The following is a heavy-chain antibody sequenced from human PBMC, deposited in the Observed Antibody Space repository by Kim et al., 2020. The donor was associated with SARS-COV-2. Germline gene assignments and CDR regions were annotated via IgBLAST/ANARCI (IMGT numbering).Heavy chain of an antibody. CDR1: GGSISSGGYY. V-gene: IGHV4-31*03. CDR3: ARGADFDWLSYFDY. J-gene: IGHJ4*02. Sequence: SETLSLTCTVSGGSISSGGYYWSWIRQHPGKGLEWIGYIYYSGSTYYNPSLKSRVTISVDTSKNQFSLKLSSVTAADTAVYYCARGADFDWLSYFDYWGRGTLVTVSS. D-gene: IGHD3-9*01. CDR2: IYYSGST.